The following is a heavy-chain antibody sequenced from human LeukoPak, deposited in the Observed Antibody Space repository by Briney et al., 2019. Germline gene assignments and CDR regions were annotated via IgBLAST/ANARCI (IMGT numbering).Heavy chain of an antibody. D-gene: IGHD3-22*01. CDR1: GYTFTSYD. Sequence: GASVKVSCKASGYTFTSYDINWVRQATGQGLEWMGWMNPNSGNTGYAQKFQGRVTMTRNTSISTAYMELSSLRSEDTAVYYCARGLLNAEDYYNSSGYWFDPWGQGTLVTVSS. CDR3: ARGLLNAEDYYNSSGYWFDP. CDR2: MNPNSGNT. J-gene: IGHJ5*02. V-gene: IGHV1-8*01.